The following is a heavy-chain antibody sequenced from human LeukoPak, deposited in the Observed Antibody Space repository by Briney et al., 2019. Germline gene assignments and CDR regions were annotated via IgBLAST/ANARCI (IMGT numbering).Heavy chain of an antibody. CDR1: GFTFSDCY. D-gene: IGHD3-22*01. Sequence: GGSLRLSCAASGFTFSDCYMSWIRQAPGKGLEWVSYISSSSTYTNYADSVKGRLTISRDNAKNSLFLQMNSLRAEDTAVYYCARSRGPHYYDSSGYRTFDYWGQGTLVTVSS. J-gene: IGHJ4*02. V-gene: IGHV3-11*03. CDR2: ISSSSTYT. CDR3: ARSRGPHYYDSSGYRTFDY.